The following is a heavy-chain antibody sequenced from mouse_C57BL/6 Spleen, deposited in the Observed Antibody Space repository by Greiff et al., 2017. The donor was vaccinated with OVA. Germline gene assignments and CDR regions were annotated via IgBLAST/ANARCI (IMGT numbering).Heavy chain of an antibody. J-gene: IGHJ2*01. Sequence: VMLVESGAELVKPGASVKMSCKASGYTFTTYPIEWMKQNHGKSLEWIGNFHPYNDDTKYNEKFKGKATLTVEKSSSTVYLELSRLTSDDSAVYYCARSYYGSSPYFDYWGQGTTLTVSS. CDR1: GYTFTTYP. D-gene: IGHD1-1*01. CDR2: FHPYNDDT. CDR3: ARSYYGSSPYFDY. V-gene: IGHV1-47*01.